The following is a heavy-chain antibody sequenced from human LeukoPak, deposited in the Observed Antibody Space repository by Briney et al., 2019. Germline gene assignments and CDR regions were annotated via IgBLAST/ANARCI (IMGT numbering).Heavy chain of an antibody. CDR2: LYYSGST. J-gene: IGHJ3*02. Sequence: SQTLSLTCTVSGGSISSGGYFWSWIRQHPGKGLEWIGYLYYSGSTYYNPSLKSRVTISVDTSKNQFSLKLSSVTAADTAVYYCARDRRRRNPTDAFDIWGQGTMVTVSS. CDR1: GGSISSGGYF. CDR3: ARDRRRRNPTDAFDI. V-gene: IGHV4-31*03.